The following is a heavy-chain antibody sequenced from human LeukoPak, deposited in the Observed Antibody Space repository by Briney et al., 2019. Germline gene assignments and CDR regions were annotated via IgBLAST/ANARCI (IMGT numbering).Heavy chain of an antibody. J-gene: IGHJ4*02. Sequence: GGSLRLSCVTAGFTFSDYSMNWVRQAPGKGLEWISYITASSDNINYADSVRGRFTISRDNAKNPLYLQMNSLRDDDTAVYYCARGEHRSAWLIDYWGQGTLVTVSS. CDR2: ITASSDNI. D-gene: IGHD3-3*01. CDR3: ARGEHRSAWLIDY. V-gene: IGHV3-48*02. CDR1: GFTFSDYS.